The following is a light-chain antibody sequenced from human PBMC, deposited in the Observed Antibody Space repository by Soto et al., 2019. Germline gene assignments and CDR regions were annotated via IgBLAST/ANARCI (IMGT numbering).Light chain of an antibody. CDR3: QQYETFSGT. CDR1: GISIY. CDR2: AAS. Sequence: GISIYLAWYQQNPGKVPKLLIYAASTLQSGVPSRFSGSGSGTKFTLTIASLQPDDFATYYCQQYETFSGTFGPGTKVDI. V-gene: IGKV1-27*01. J-gene: IGKJ1*01.